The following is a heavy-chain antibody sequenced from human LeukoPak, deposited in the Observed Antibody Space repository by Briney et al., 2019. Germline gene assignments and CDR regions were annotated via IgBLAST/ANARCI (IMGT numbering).Heavy chain of an antibody. V-gene: IGHV1-8*01. CDR2: MNPNSGNT. D-gene: IGHD6-13*01. CDR1: GYTFTSYD. Sequence: ASVKVSCKASGYTFTSYDINWVRQATGQGLEWMGWMNPNSGNTGYVQKFQGRVTMTRNTSISTAYMELSSVRSEDTAVYYCARRKQLDNYYYYYYGMDVWGQGTTVTVSS. CDR3: ARRKQLDNYYYYYYGMDV. J-gene: IGHJ6*02.